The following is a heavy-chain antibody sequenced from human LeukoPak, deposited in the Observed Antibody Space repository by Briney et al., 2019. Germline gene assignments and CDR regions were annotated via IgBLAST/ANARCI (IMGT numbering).Heavy chain of an antibody. CDR2: ISSSSSYI. Sequence: GGSLRLSCAASGFTFSSYNMNWVRQAPGKGLEWVSFISSSSSYIYYADSVKGRFTISRDNAKNSLYLQMNNLRAEDTAVYYCARDPYIGYGLDYWGQGTLVTVSS. V-gene: IGHV3-21*01. D-gene: IGHD5-12*01. CDR1: GFTFSSYN. CDR3: ARDPYIGYGLDY. J-gene: IGHJ4*02.